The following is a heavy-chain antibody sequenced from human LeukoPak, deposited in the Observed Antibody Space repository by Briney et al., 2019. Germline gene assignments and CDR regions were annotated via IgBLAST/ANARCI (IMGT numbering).Heavy chain of an antibody. Sequence: ASVKVSCKASGYTFTSYGISWVRQAPGQGLEWMGWISAYNGNTNYAQKLQGRVTMTTDTSTSTAYMELRSLRSDDTAVYYCARDPNLLRYFDWLLGGCYFDYWGQGTLVTVSS. CDR3: ARDPNLLRYFDWLLGGCYFDY. V-gene: IGHV1-18*01. D-gene: IGHD3-9*01. CDR2: ISAYNGNT. CDR1: GYTFTSYG. J-gene: IGHJ4*02.